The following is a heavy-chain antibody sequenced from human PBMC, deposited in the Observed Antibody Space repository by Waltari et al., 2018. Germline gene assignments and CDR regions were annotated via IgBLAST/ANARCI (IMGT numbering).Heavy chain of an antibody. CDR1: GGSISSSSYY. CDR3: ARCSGTYYSDFDY. V-gene: IGHV4-39*01. CDR2: VYYSGST. Sequence: QLQLQESGPGLVKPSETLSLTCTVSGGSISSSSYYWGWIRQPPGMGLGWIGSVYYSGSTYYHPSLKSRITIAVDTSKNQFSLKLSSVTAADTAVYFCARCSGTYYSDFDYWGQGTLVIVSS. D-gene: IGHD3-10*02. J-gene: IGHJ4*02.